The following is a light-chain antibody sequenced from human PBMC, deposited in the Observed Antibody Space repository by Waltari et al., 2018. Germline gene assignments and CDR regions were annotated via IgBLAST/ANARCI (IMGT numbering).Light chain of an antibody. CDR1: QSVGRS. CDR2: GAS. V-gene: IGKV3-20*01. CDR3: QMYVRLPVT. J-gene: IGKJ1*01. Sequence: ETVLTQSPGTLSLSPGEGATLSCRASQSVGRSLVWYQQKPGRAPRLLIYGASIRATGILDGFTGSGSGTDFSLTISRLEPEDSAVYYCQMYVRLPVTFGQGTKVEI.